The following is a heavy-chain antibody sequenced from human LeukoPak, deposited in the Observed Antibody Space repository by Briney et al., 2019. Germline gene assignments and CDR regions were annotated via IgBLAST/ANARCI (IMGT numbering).Heavy chain of an antibody. CDR1: GYTFTSYG. CDR3: ARLKSQWSKYRKSGYFDY. CDR2: ISAYNGNT. Sequence: ASVKVSCKASGYTFTSYGISWVRQAPGQGLEWMEWISAYNGNTNYAQKLQGRVTMTTDTSTSTAYMELRSLRSDDTAVYYCARLKSQWSKYRKSGYFDYWGQGTLVTVSS. V-gene: IGHV1-18*01. J-gene: IGHJ4*02. D-gene: IGHD2/OR15-2a*01.